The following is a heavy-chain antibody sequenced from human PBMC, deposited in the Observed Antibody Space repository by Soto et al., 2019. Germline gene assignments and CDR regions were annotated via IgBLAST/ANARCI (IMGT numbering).Heavy chain of an antibody. V-gene: IGHV1-2*04. J-gene: IGHJ5*02. CDR2: INPNSGGT. CDR3: ARAMLLWSGWFDP. CDR1: GYTFTGYY. D-gene: IGHD2-21*01. Sequence: GASVKVSCKASGYTFTGYYMHWVRRAPGQGLEWMGWINPNSGGTNYAQKFQGWVTMTRDTSISTAYMELSRLRSDDTAVYYCARAMLLWSGWFDPWGQGTLVTVSS.